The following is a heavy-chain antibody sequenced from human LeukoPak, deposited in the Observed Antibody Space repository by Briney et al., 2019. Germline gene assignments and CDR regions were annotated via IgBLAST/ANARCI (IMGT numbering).Heavy chain of an antibody. V-gene: IGHV4-39*01. Sequence: SETLSLTCTVSGGSISSYYWSWIRQPPGKGLEWIGSIYSSGSTYYNPSLKSRVTISVDTSKNQFSLKLTSVTAADTAVYYCARQYGPWGQGTLVTVSS. D-gene: IGHD4-17*01. CDR1: GGSISSYY. J-gene: IGHJ5*02. CDR3: ARQYGP. CDR2: IYSSGST.